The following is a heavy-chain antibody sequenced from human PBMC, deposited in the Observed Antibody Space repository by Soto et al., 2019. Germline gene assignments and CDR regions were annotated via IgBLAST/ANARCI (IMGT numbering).Heavy chain of an antibody. CDR2: IVVGSGNT. CDR1: GFTFTSSA. D-gene: IGHD3-22*01. CDR3: AAELGGYGSGKYYYYGMDV. J-gene: IGHJ6*02. Sequence: SVKVSRKASGFTFTSSAVQWVRQARGQRLEWIGWIVVGSGNTNYAQKFQERVTITRDMSTSTAYMELSSLRSEDTAVYYCAAELGGYGSGKYYYYGMDVWGQGTTVTVSS. V-gene: IGHV1-58*01.